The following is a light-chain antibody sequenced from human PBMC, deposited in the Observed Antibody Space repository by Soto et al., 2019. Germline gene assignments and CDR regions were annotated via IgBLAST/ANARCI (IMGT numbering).Light chain of an antibody. CDR1: SSDVGGYNY. Sequence: QSALTQPASVSGSPGQSITISCSGTSSDVGGYNYVSWYQQSPGKAPKLLIYEVTNRPSGVSNRFSGSKSANTASLTISGLQAEDAAAYYCSSYTTSRIWLFGGGTKLTVL. CDR2: EVT. J-gene: IGLJ3*02. CDR3: SSYTTSRIWL. V-gene: IGLV2-14*01.